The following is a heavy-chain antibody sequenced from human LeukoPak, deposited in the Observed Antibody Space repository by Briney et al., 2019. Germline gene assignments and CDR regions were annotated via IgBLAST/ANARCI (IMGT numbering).Heavy chain of an antibody. V-gene: IGHV1-8*02. CDR3: ARGWLHGSGRMV. CDR2: MNPNSGNT. CDR1: GGTFSSYA. J-gene: IGHJ4*02. Sequence: ASVKVSCKASGGTFSSYAISWVRQAPGQGLEWMGWMNPNSGNTGYAQKFQGRVTMTRNTSISTAYMELSSLRSEDTAVYYCARGWLHGSGRMVWGQGTLVTVSS. D-gene: IGHD3-10*01.